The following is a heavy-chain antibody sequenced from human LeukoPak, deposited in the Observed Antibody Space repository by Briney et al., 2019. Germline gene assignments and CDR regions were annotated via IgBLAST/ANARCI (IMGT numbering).Heavy chain of an antibody. CDR1: GYTFTSYG. D-gene: IGHD6-19*01. Sequence: ASVKVSCKASGYTFTSYGISWVRQAPEQGLEWMGWISAYNGNTNYAQKLQGRVTMTTDTSTSTAYMELRSLRSDDTAVYYCASREGNSGWYNAFDIWGQGTMVTVSS. CDR3: ASREGNSGWYNAFDI. V-gene: IGHV1-18*01. J-gene: IGHJ3*02. CDR2: ISAYNGNT.